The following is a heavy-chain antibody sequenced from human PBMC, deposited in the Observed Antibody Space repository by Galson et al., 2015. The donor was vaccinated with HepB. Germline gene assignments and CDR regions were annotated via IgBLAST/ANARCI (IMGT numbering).Heavy chain of an antibody. CDR3: ARDVLVRGVNWLDP. CDR2: IWYDGINK. D-gene: IGHD3-10*01. CDR1: GFTFNNYG. Sequence: SLRLSCAASGFTFNNYGMHWVRQAPGKGLEWVAIIWYDGINKYYADSVKGRFTISRDNSKNTLFLQMNSLRAEDTAVYYCARDVLVRGVNWLDPWGQGTLVTVSS. J-gene: IGHJ5*02. V-gene: IGHV3-33*01.